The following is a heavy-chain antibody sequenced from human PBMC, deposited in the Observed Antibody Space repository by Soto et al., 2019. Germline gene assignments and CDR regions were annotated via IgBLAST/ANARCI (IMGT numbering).Heavy chain of an antibody. J-gene: IGHJ6*02. V-gene: IGHV4-31*03. CDR3: ARDKQQLDYYYYGMDV. CDR2: IYYSGST. Sequence: QVQLQESGPGLVKPSQTLSLTCTVSGGSISSGGYYWSWIRQHPGKGLEWIGYIYYSGSTYYNPSLKSRVTISVDTSKNQFSLKLSSVTAADTAVYYCARDKQQLDYYYYGMDVWGQGTTVTVSS. CDR1: GGSISSGGYY. D-gene: IGHD6-13*01.